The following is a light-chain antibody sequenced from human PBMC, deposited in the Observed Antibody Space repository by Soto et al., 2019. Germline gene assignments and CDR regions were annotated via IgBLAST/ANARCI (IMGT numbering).Light chain of an antibody. CDR3: QHYGTSLT. J-gene: IGKJ4*01. V-gene: IGKV3-20*01. CDR1: HSVSSSH. CDR2: GAS. Sequence: DIVLTQSPGTLSLSPGESVTLSCRASHSVSSSHLAWYQQKPGQAPRLFIYGASRRASGIPDRFSGSGYRTDFTLTISRLQPEDFAVYSCQHYGTSLTSGGGTKVEIK.